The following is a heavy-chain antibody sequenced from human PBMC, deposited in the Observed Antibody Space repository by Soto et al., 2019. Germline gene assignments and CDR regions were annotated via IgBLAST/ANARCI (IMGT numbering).Heavy chain of an antibody. CDR2: IIPIFGTA. CDR1: GGTFSSYA. Sequence: ASVKVSCKASGGTFSSYAISWVRQAPGQGLEWMGGIIPIFGTANYAQKFQGRVTITADESTSTAYMELSSLRSEDTAVYYCARYDFWSGTGPYYCDCYGQRSRFTVCS. V-gene: IGHV1-69*13. D-gene: IGHD3-3*01. CDR3: ARYDFWSGTGPYYCDC. J-gene: IGHJ4*02.